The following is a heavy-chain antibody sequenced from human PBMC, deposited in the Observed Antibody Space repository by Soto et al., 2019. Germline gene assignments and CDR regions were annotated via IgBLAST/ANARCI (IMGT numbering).Heavy chain of an antibody. CDR1: GGSISSGGYY. J-gene: IGHJ4*02. CDR3: AREWAVSDYYDSSGYDY. D-gene: IGHD3-22*01. CDR2: IYYSGST. Sequence: SETLSLTCTVSGGSISSGGYYWSWIRQHPGKGLEWIGYIYYSGSTYYNPSLKSRVTISVDTSKNQFSLKLSSVTAADTAVYYCAREWAVSDYYDSSGYDYWGQGTLVTVSS. V-gene: IGHV4-31*03.